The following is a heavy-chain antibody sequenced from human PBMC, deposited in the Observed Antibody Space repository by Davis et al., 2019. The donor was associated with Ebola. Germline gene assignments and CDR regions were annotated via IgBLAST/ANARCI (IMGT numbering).Heavy chain of an antibody. J-gene: IGHJ6*02. CDR2: INPSGGST. Sequence: ASVKVSCKASGYTFTSYYMHWVRQAPGQGLEWMGIINPSGGSTSYAQKFQGRVTMTRDTSTSTVYMELSRLRSDDTAVYYCATIRAWEPLGGMDVWGQGTTVTVSS. CDR1: GYTFTSYY. CDR3: ATIRAWEPLGGMDV. D-gene: IGHD1-26*01. V-gene: IGHV1-46*01.